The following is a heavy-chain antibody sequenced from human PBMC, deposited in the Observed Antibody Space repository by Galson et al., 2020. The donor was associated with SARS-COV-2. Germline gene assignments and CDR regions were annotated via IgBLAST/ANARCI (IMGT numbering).Heavy chain of an antibody. CDR1: GYTFTGYY. CDR2: INPNSGGT. V-gene: IGHV1-2*02. D-gene: IGHD2-2*02. Sequence: ASVKVSCKASGYTFTGYYMHWVRQAPGQGLEWMGWINPNSGGTNYAQKFQGRVTMTRDTSISTAYMELSRLRAEDTAVYYCARDRCDSTSCYTEHDYWGQGTLVTVSS. CDR3: ARDRCDSTSCYTEHDY. J-gene: IGHJ4*02.